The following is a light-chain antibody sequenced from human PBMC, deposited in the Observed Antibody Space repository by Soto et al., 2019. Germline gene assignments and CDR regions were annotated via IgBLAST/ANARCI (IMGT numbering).Light chain of an antibody. Sequence: EIVMTQSPGTLSLSPGERATLSFRASQSVSSTSLAWYQQKPGQAPRLLIYGASSRATGIPDRFSGSGSGTDFTLTISRLEPEDFAVYYCQQYGASPFTLGPGTKVDIK. CDR3: QQYGASPFT. J-gene: IGKJ3*01. CDR1: QSVSSTS. V-gene: IGKV3-20*01. CDR2: GAS.